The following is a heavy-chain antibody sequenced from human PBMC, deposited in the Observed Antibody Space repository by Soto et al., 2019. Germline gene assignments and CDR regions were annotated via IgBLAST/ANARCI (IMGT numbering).Heavy chain of an antibody. Sequence: SETLSLTCAVYGGSFSGYYWSWIRQPPGKGLEWIGEINHSGSTNYNPSLKSRVTISVDTSKNQFSLKLSSVTAADTAVYYCARVYSGYDYWGQGTLVTVSS. V-gene: IGHV4-34*01. CDR1: GGSFSGYY. J-gene: IGHJ4*02. D-gene: IGHD5-12*01. CDR2: INHSGST. CDR3: ARVYSGYDY.